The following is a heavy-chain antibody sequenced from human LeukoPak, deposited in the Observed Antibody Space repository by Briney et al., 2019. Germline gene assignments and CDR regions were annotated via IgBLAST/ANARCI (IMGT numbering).Heavy chain of an antibody. D-gene: IGHD5-18*01. CDR3: ARDYRYGSLDY. J-gene: IGHJ4*02. Sequence: KPSQTLSLTCTVSGGSISSGSYYWSWIRQPAGKGLERIGRIYTSGSTNYNPSLKSRVTISVDTSKNQFSLKLSSVTAADTAVYYCARDYRYGSLDYWGQGTLVTVSS. CDR1: GGSISSGSYY. CDR2: IYTSGST. V-gene: IGHV4-61*02.